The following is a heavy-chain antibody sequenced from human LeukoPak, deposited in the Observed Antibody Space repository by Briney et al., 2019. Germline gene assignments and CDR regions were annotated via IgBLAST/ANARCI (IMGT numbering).Heavy chain of an antibody. CDR3: ARGSGNCSGGTCSWGLYYYYYYMDV. D-gene: IGHD2-15*01. Sequence: GASVKVSCKASGYTFTNYDITWVRQATGQGLEWMGWMNPQNGHTGYARKFQGRVTITRNTSISTAYMELSSLRSEDTAVYYCARGSGNCSGGTCSWGLYYYYYYMDVWGKGATVTVSS. CDR1: GYTFTNYD. V-gene: IGHV1-8*03. J-gene: IGHJ6*03. CDR2: MNPQNGHT.